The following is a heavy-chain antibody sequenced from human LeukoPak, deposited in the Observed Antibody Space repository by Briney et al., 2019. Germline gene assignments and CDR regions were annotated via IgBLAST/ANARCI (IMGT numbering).Heavy chain of an antibody. V-gene: IGHV3-23*01. CDR1: GFTFSSYA. CDR2: ISGSGGST. CDR3: AKANAVVVIKEYPD. J-gene: IGHJ4*02. Sequence: PGGSLRLSCAAPGFTFSSYAMSWVRQAPGKGLEWVSAISGSGGSTYYADSVKGRFTISRDNSKNTLYLQMNSLRAEDTAVYYCAKANAVVVIKEYPDWGQGTLVTVSS. D-gene: IGHD3-22*01.